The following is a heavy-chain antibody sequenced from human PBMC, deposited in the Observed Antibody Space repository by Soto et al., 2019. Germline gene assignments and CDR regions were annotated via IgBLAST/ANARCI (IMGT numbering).Heavy chain of an antibody. D-gene: IGHD6-13*01. CDR1: GFTFSSYA. J-gene: IGHJ4*02. V-gene: IGHV3-23*01. CDR2: ISGSGGST. Sequence: GGSLRLSCAASGFTFSSYAMSWVRQAPGKGLEWVSAISGSGGSTYYADSVKGRFTIPRDNSKNTLYLQMNSLRAEDTAVYYCAKGARSGIAAAIVPDYWGQGTLVTVSS. CDR3: AKGARSGIAAAIVPDY.